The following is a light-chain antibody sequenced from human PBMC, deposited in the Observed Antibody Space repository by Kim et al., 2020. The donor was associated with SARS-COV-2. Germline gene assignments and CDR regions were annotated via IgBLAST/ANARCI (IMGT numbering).Light chain of an antibody. V-gene: IGKV1-5*01. CDR3: QQHNGY. Sequence: TLSASVGDPVTITCRARQSITAGLAWNQQKPGKAPKLLIYLVSKLDYVVPSRFSGSGSGTQFTLTSSSLQPDDFATYYCQQHNGYFGGGTKVDIK. J-gene: IGKJ4*01. CDR2: LVS. CDR1: QSITAG.